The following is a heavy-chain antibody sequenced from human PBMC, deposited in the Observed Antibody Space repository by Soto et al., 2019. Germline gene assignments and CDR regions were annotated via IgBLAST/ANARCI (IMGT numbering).Heavy chain of an antibody. Sequence: TLSLTCTVSGGSISSYYWSWIRQPPGKGLEWIGYIYYSGSTNYNPSLKSRVTISVDTSKNQFSLKLSSVTAADTAVYYCAXXXXXXXXXXFDPWGQGTLVTVSS. V-gene: IGHV4-59*01. CDR2: IYYSGST. J-gene: IGHJ5*02. CDR1: GGSISSYY. CDR3: AXXXXXXXXXXFDP.